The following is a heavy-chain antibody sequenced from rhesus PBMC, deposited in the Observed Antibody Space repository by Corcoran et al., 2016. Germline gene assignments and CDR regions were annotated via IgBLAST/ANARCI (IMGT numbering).Heavy chain of an antibody. V-gene: IGHV4S2*01. D-gene: IGHD4-23*01. J-gene: IGHJ5-1*01. CDR3: ARDRPSNDRFDV. Sequence: QVQLQESGPGLVKPSETLPLTCAVSGASTSSDYWSWIRQDPGKGLEWIGRIYGRRGNTNNNPSLKSRVTISMDRSKNQFSLKLSSVTVADTAVYYCARDRPSNDRFDVWGAGLLVTVSP. CDR2: IYGRRGNT. CDR1: GASTSSDY.